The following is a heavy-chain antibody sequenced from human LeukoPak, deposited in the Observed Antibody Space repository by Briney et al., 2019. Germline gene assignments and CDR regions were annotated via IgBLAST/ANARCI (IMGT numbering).Heavy chain of an antibody. CDR2: INPNSGGT. J-gene: IGHJ4*02. V-gene: IGHV1-2*02. CDR1: GYTFTDYY. D-gene: IGHD1-26*01. Sequence: ASAKVSCKASGYTFTDYYMHWVRQAPGHGLEWMGWINPNSGGTNYAQNFQGRVTMTWDTSTSTAYMELNRLRSDDAAVYYCARDLIGGSYYMDYWGQGTLVTVSS. CDR3: ARDLIGGSYYMDY.